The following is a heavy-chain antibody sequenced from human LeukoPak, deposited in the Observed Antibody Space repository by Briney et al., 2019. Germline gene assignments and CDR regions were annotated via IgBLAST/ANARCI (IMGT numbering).Heavy chain of an antibody. CDR1: GASLSGFF. V-gene: IGHV4-34*01. CDR3: ARGPNYYGDYIRSFPDAFHI. CDR2: IRHGGVT. J-gene: IGHJ3*02. D-gene: IGHD4-17*01. Sequence: SETLSLTCGVSGASLSGFFWNWVRQSPGEGLEWIGDIRHGGVTTYNPSLMGRVTITTDTSKNQFSLMLTSVTAADTGVYYCARGPNYYGDYIRSFPDAFHIWGRGTVVSVSS.